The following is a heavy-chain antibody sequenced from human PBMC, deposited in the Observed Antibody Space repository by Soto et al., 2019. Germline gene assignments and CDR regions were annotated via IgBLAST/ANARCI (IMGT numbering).Heavy chain of an antibody. D-gene: IGHD3-22*01. CDR3: VRVDPTNSAWLPGDY. CDR1: GFSFSFYH. Sequence: EVRLVESGGGLMQPGGSLRLSCAASGFSFSFYHMSWVRQAPGKGPEWISAVHSDFKTYYSDSVKDQFTISRDNSKNTLYLQMHSMNVNDTAVYFRVRVDPTNSAWLPGDYWGQGTLVTVAS. CDR2: VHSDFKT. J-gene: IGHJ4*02. V-gene: IGHV3-53*02.